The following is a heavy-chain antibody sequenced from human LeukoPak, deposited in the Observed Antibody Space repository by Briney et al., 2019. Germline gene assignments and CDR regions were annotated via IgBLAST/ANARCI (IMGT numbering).Heavy chain of an antibody. Sequence: GGSLRLSCAASGFTFSSYGMHWVRQAPAKGLEWVAFIRYDGSNKYYADSVKGRFTISRDNSKNTLYLQMNSLRAEDTAVYYCAKPDAVDTAMVSWGQGTLVTVSS. CDR3: AKPDAVDTAMVS. CDR1: GFTFSSYG. J-gene: IGHJ4*02. D-gene: IGHD5-18*01. V-gene: IGHV3-30*02. CDR2: IRYDGSNK.